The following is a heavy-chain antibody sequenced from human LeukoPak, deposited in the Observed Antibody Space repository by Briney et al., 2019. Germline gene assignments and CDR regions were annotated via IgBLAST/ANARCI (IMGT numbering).Heavy chain of an antibody. CDR1: GFTFSSYS. Sequence: GGSLRLSCAASGFTFSSYSMNWVRQAPGKGLEWVSYISSSSSTIYYADSVKGRFTISRDNAKNSLCLQMNSLRDEDTAVYYCARDPPVLYYYYGMDVWGQGTTVTVSS. CDR2: ISSSSSTI. V-gene: IGHV3-48*02. J-gene: IGHJ6*02. D-gene: IGHD2/OR15-2a*01. CDR3: ARDPPVLYYYYGMDV.